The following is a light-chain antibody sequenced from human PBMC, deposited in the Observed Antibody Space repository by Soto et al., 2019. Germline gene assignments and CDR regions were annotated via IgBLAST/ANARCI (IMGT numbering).Light chain of an antibody. J-gene: IGKJ1*01. CDR1: QSVRRSQ. CDR3: QQYDTSWT. V-gene: IGKV3-20*01. Sequence: EIVLTQSTGTLSLSPGDRATLSCRASQSVRRSQLAWYQQRPGQAPSLLMYAVSTRANGIPDRFSGSGSGTDFTLTISRLEPEDFAVYYCQQYDTSWTFGQGTKVEIK. CDR2: AVS.